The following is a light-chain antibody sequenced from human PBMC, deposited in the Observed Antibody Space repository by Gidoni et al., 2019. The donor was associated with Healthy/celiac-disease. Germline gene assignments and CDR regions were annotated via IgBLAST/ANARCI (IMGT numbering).Light chain of an antibody. CDR3: QQYHRYYT. J-gene: IGKJ2*01. Sequence: DIQMTQSPSTLSASVGDRVTITCRASQSISSWLAWYQQKPGKAPKLLIYKASSLESGVPSRFSGSGSGTEFTLTISSLQPDDFATYYCQQYHRYYTFGQGTKLEIK. CDR1: QSISSW. CDR2: KAS. V-gene: IGKV1-5*03.